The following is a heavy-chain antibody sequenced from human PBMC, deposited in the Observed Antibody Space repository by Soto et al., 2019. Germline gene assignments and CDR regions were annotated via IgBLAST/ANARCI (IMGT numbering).Heavy chain of an antibody. CDR1: GFTFSSYA. D-gene: IGHD3-10*01. CDR2: ISYDGSNK. Sequence: PGGSLRLSCAASGFTFSSYAMHWVRQAPGKGLEWVAVISYDGSNKYYADSVKGRFTISRDNSKNTLYLQMNSLRAEDTAVYYCARELNLVRGVIRYYYYGMDVWGQGTTVTVSS. J-gene: IGHJ6*02. CDR3: ARELNLVRGVIRYYYYGMDV. V-gene: IGHV3-30-3*01.